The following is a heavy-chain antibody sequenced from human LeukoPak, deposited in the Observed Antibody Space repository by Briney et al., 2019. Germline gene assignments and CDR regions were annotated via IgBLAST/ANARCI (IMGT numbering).Heavy chain of an antibody. J-gene: IGHJ6*03. V-gene: IGHV4-38-2*02. Sequence: SETLSLTCTVSGYSISGGYYWGWIRQPPGKGLEWIGTIYHSGNTYYNPSLKSRVTISIDTSKNQFPLKLRSVTPTDTAVYYCARSPPPPTTEGYVWGSYRYRTNSHYYYMDVWGKGTTVTVSS. CDR1: GYSISGGYY. D-gene: IGHD3-16*02. CDR3: ARSPPPPTTEGYVWGSYRYRTNSHYYYMDV. CDR2: IYHSGNT.